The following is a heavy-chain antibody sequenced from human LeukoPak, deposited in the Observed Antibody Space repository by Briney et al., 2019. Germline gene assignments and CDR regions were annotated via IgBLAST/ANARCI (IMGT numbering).Heavy chain of an antibody. CDR3: ATEITPYYYMDV. D-gene: IGHD5-24*01. Sequence: PGGSLRLSCAASGFTFSSYWMSWVRQAPGKGLEWVANIKQDGSEKYYVDSVKGRFTISRDNAKTSLYLQMNSLRAEDTAVYYCATEITPYYYMDVWGKGTTVTVSS. CDR2: IKQDGSEK. CDR1: GFTFSSYW. V-gene: IGHV3-7*01. J-gene: IGHJ6*03.